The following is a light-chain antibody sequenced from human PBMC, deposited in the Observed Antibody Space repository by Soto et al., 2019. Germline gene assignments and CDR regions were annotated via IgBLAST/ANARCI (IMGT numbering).Light chain of an antibody. CDR3: SSYTSSSTYV. V-gene: IGLV2-14*01. CDR1: SSDVGGYDY. CDR2: DVS. Sequence: QSVLTQPASVPGSPGQSIAISCTGTSSDVGGYDYVSWYQQHPGKAPKVMIYDVSNRPSGVSNRFSGSKSGNTASLTISGLQAEDEADFYCSSYTSSSTYVFGTGTKVTVL. J-gene: IGLJ1*01.